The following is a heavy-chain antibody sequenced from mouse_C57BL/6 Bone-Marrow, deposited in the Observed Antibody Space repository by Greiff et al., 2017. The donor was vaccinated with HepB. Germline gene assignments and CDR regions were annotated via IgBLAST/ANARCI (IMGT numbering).Heavy chain of an antibody. CDR2: IWRGGST. J-gene: IGHJ1*03. D-gene: IGHD4-1*01. CDR3: AKNRANWDWYFDV. Sequence: QVQLQQSGPGLVQPSQSLSITCTVSGFSLTSYGVHWVRQSPGKGLEWLGVIWRGGSTDYNAAFMSRLSITKDNSKSQVFFKMNSLQADDTAIYYGAKNRANWDWYFDVWGTGTTVTVSS. V-gene: IGHV2-5*01. CDR1: GFSLTSYG.